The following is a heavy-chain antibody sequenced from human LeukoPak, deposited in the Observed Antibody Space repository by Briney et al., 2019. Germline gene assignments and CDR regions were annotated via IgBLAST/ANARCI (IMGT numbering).Heavy chain of an antibody. Sequence: PSETLSLTCTVSGGSISSYYWSWIRQPAGKGLEWIGRIYTSGSTNYNPSLKSRVTMSVDTSKNQFSLKLSSVAAADTAVYYCARDEYPWAYYDILTGKDNWFDPWGQGTLVTVSS. CDR2: IYTSGST. J-gene: IGHJ5*02. CDR1: GGSISSYY. CDR3: ARDEYPWAYYDILTGKDNWFDP. D-gene: IGHD3-9*01. V-gene: IGHV4-4*07.